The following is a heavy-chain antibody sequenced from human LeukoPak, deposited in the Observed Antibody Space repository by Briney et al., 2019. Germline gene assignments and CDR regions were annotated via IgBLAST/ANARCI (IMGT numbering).Heavy chain of an antibody. CDR1: GGSISSYY. Sequence: PSETLSLTCTVSGGSISSYYWSWIRQPPGKGLEWIGYIYYSGSTNYNPSLKSRVTISVDTSKNQFSLKLSFVTAADTAVYFCAKSGNPYDFLTSWGQGTLVTVSS. CDR2: IYYSGST. CDR3: AKSGNPYDFLTS. D-gene: IGHD3-9*01. J-gene: IGHJ4*02. V-gene: IGHV4-59*01.